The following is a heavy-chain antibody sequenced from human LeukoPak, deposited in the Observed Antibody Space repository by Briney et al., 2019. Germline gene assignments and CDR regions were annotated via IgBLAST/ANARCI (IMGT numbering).Heavy chain of an antibody. D-gene: IGHD6-13*01. CDR3: AKDGYSSSWYNWFDP. Sequence: PGGSLRLSCAASGFTFSSYAMSWVRQAPGKGLEWVSAISGSGRSTYYAESVKGRFTISRDNTKTRLYMQMNSLRAEDTAVYYCAKDGYSSSWYNWFDPWGQGTLVTVSS. V-gene: IGHV3-23*01. CDR1: GFTFSSYA. CDR2: ISGSGRST. J-gene: IGHJ5*02.